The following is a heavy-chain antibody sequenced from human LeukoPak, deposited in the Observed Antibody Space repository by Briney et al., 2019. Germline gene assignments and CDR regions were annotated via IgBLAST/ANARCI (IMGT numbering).Heavy chain of an antibody. V-gene: IGHV3-23*01. J-gene: IGHJ3*01. CDR2: ISGSGGST. CDR1: GFTFSAYA. Sequence: GGSLRLSCASSGFTFSAYAMNWVRQGPGKGLEWVSAISGSGGSTYYADSVKGRFTISRDNSKNTLFLQMNSLRAEDTAVYYCAKDRSCTGSSCNVGSWGQGTMVTVSS. D-gene: IGHD2-2*01. CDR3: AKDRSCTGSSCNVGS.